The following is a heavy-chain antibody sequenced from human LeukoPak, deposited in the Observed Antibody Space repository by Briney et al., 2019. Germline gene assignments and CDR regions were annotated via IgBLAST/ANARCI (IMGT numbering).Heavy chain of an antibody. J-gene: IGHJ6*02. Sequence: SRTLSLTCAISGDSVSNNSTTWNWLRQSPSRGLEWLGRTYYRSEWYNDYAVSVKSRITINPDTSKNQFSLQLNSVTPEDTAVYYCAKTENNWSYGMDVWGQGTTVTVSS. V-gene: IGHV6-1*01. CDR2: TYYRSEWYN. CDR3: AKTENNWSYGMDV. D-gene: IGHD1-20*01. CDR1: GDSVSNNSTT.